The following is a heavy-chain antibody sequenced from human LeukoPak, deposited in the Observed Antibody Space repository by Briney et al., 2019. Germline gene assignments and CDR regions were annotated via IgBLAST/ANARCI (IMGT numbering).Heavy chain of an antibody. CDR1: GFTLCNAR. D-gene: IGHD1-1*01. CDR3: TTARGVLDP. CDR2: TKSKTDDGTT. Sequence: GGSLRLSCAASGFTLCNARMRGPRQAPGEGGEWVSRTKSKTDDGTTDHPAPVKGRFTISRDDSKNTLYMQMNSLKTEDTAVYYCTTARGVLDPWGQGTLVTVSS. J-gene: IGHJ5*02. V-gene: IGHV3-15*01.